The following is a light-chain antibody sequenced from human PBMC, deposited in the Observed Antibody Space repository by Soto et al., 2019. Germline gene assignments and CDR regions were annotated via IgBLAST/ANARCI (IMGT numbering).Light chain of an antibody. V-gene: IGKV1-33*01. CDR1: QDIRNY. CDR3: QQYDNLPGAF. Sequence: DIQMTQSPSSLSASVGDRVTITCQASQDIRNYLNWYQQKPGKAPKLLIYDASNLETGVPSRFSGSRSGTVFSLKISSLQPEDIATYYCQQYDNLPGAFFGPGTKVDIK. J-gene: IGKJ3*01. CDR2: DAS.